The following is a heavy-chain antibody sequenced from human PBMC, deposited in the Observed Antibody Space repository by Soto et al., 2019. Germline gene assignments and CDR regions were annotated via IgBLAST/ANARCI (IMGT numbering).Heavy chain of an antibody. CDR3: AKDEAGGRDYYYYYMDV. Sequence: EVQLLESGGGLVQPGGSLRLSCAASGFTFSYYAMCWVRQAPGRGLEWLSHISESGGSKYYADAVKGRFTISRDNSKNTLYLQMNSLRAEDTAVYYCAKDEAGGRDYYYYYMDVWGKGTTVAVSS. CDR1: GFTFSYYA. CDR2: ISESGGSK. D-gene: IGHD6-13*01. J-gene: IGHJ6*03. V-gene: IGHV3-23*01.